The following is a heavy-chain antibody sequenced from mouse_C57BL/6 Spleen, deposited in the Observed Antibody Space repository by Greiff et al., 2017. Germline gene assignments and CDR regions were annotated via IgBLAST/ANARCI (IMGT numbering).Heavy chain of an antibody. J-gene: IGHJ2*01. CDR1: GYTFTNYW. Sequence: VKLVESGAELVRPGTSVTMSCKASGYTFTNYWIGWAKQRPGHGLEWIGDIYPGGGYTNYNEKFKGKATLTADKSSSTAYMQFSSLTSEDSAIYYCAREMGVYDGYYFDYWGQGTTLTVSS. V-gene: IGHV1-63*01. CDR2: IYPGGGYT. CDR3: AREMGVYDGYYFDY. D-gene: IGHD2-3*01.